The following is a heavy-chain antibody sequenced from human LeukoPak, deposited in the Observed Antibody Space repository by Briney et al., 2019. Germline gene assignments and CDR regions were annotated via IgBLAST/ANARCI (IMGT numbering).Heavy chain of an antibody. D-gene: IGHD3-9*01. CDR1: GFTFSNYA. V-gene: IGHV3-23*01. J-gene: IGHJ6*02. Sequence: PGGSLRLSCAASGFTFSNYAMSWVRQTPGKGLEWVSAIRGSGDSTYYRDSVKGRFTISRDNSKSTLYLEMNSLRAEDTAVYHCAKESRIFYDILTVDVWGQGTTVTVSS. CDR3: AKESRIFYDILTVDV. CDR2: IRGSGDST.